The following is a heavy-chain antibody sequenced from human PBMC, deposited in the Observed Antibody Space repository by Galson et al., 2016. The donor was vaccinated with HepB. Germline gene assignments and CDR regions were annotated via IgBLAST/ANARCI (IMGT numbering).Heavy chain of an antibody. CDR3: ARGPDYGDWVDFLDC. Sequence: SLRLSCAASGFTFSNAWMSWVRQAPGKGLEWVANIKQDGTENYVDSVKGRFTTSRDNAKNSLYLQMNSLRAEDTAAYYCARGPDYGDWVDFLDCWGQGTLVTVSS. D-gene: IGHD4-17*01. CDR1: GFTFSNAW. J-gene: IGHJ4*02. CDR2: IKQDGTE. V-gene: IGHV3-7*04.